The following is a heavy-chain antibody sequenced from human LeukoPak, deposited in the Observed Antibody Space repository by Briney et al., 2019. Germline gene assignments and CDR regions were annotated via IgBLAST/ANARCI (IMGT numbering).Heavy chain of an antibody. J-gene: IGHJ4*02. V-gene: IGHV3-20*04. CDR1: GFTFHDYG. CDR2: INWNGDRT. CDR3: ARRDYYGSGSPDF. D-gene: IGHD3-10*01. Sequence: GGSLRLSCAASGFTFHDYGMSWVRQSPGKGLEWVSGINWNGDRTGYADSVKGRFTISRDNAKKSLYLQMNSLRAEGTALYYCARRDYYGSGSPDFWGQGTLVTVSS.